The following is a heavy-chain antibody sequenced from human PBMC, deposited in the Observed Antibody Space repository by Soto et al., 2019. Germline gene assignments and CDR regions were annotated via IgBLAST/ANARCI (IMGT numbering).Heavy chain of an antibody. V-gene: IGHV4-30-2*01. CDR2: HYHSGST. CDR3: ARVSLWVGELYYFDY. Sequence: QLQLQESGSGLVKPSQTLSLTCAVSGGSISSGGYSWSWIRQPPGKGLEWIGYHYHSGSTYYNPSLKSRVTISVDRSKNQFSRKLSSVTAAATAVYYCARVSLWVGELYYFDYWGQGTLVTVSS. J-gene: IGHJ4*02. CDR1: GGSISSGGYS. D-gene: IGHD3-10*01.